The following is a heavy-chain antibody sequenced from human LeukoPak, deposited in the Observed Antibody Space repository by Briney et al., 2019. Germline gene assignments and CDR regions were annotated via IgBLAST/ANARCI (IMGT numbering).Heavy chain of an antibody. CDR1: GLTFSSHW. V-gene: IGHV3-74*01. J-gene: IGHJ4*02. D-gene: IGHD6-19*01. Sequence: GGSLRLSCAASGLTFSSHWMHWVRQAPGKGLVWVSRINSDGGSTSYADSVKGRFTISRDNAKNTLYLQMNSLRAEDTAVYYCARDRRWYSSGWYGIDYWGQGTLVTVSS. CDR2: INSDGGST. CDR3: ARDRRWYSSGWYGIDY.